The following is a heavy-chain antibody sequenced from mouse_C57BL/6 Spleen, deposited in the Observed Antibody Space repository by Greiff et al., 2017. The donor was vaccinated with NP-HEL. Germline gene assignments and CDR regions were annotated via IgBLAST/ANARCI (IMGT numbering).Heavy chain of an antibody. CDR1: GYTFTSYW. CDR2: IDPNSGGT. V-gene: IGHV1-72*01. D-gene: IGHD1-1*01. CDR3: ASPLLLRYLYAMDY. Sequence: QVQLKQPGAELVKPGASVKLSCKASGYTFTSYWMHWVKQRPGRGLEWIGRIDPNSGGTKYNEKFKSKATLTVDKPSSTAYMQLSSLTSEDSAVYYCASPLLLRYLYAMDYWGQGTSVTVSS. J-gene: IGHJ4*01.